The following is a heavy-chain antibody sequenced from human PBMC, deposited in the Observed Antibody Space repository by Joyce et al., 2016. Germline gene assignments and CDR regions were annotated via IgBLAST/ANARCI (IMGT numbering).Heavy chain of an antibody. J-gene: IGHJ4*02. D-gene: IGHD5-24*01. CDR2: IRARSGTI. Sequence: EVQLVESGGGLVQPGGSLRLSCAASGFSSNTYSISCVRQAPGKGLEWLSYIRARSGTIYYADSVKCRFTISRDNAKNSVYLQMNSLRDEDTAVYYCARVGRTGYTCDYWGQGTLVTVSS. CDR3: ARVGRTGYTCDY. V-gene: IGHV3-48*02. CDR1: GFSSNTYS.